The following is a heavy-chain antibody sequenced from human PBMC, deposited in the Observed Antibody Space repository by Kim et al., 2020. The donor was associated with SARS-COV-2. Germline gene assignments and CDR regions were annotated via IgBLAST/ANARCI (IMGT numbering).Heavy chain of an antibody. CDR3: GSAPDSSGWTWGYFDL. CDR1: GFTFSSYA. V-gene: IGHV3-64D*09. Sequence: GGSLRLSCSASGFTFSSYAMHWVRQAPGKGLEYVSALSSNGGSTYYADSVMGRFTISRDNSKNTLYLQMSRLRAEDTAVYYCGSAPDSSGWTWGYFDLWGRGTLVTVSS. CDR2: LSSNGGST. D-gene: IGHD6-19*01. J-gene: IGHJ2*01.